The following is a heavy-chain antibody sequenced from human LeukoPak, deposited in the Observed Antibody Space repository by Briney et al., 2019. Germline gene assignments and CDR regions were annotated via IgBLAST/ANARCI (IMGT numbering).Heavy chain of an antibody. CDR2: IYYSGST. Sequence: SQTLSLTCTVSGGSISSGGYYWSWIRQHPGKGLEWIGYIYYSGSTYYNPSLKSRVTISVDTSKNQFSLKLSSVTAADTAVYYCARLPYYGSAKYYYYYGMDVWGQGTTVTVSS. V-gene: IGHV4-31*03. CDR1: GGSISSGGYY. D-gene: IGHD3-10*01. CDR3: ARLPYYGSAKYYYYYGMDV. J-gene: IGHJ6*02.